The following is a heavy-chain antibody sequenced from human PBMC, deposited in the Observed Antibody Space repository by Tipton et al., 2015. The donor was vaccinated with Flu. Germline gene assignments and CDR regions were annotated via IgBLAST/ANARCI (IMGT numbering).Heavy chain of an antibody. J-gene: IGHJ5*02. Sequence: TLSLTCAVYGGSLSGYYWSWLRQSPGKGLEWIGEINHSGSTNYNPSLKSRLTISLDMSKNQFSLNLYSVSAADAAVYYCARHTRIAIGGLNWFDPWGQGTLFTVSS. CDR2: INHSGST. CDR1: GGSLSGYY. V-gene: IGHV4-34*01. D-gene: IGHD2/OR15-2a*01. CDR3: ARHTRIAIGGLNWFDP.